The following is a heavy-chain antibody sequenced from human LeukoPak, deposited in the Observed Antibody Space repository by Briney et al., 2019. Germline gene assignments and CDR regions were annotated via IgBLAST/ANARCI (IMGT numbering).Heavy chain of an antibody. Sequence: GGSLRLSCTASGFTFTTYGMSWVRQAPGKGLEWVAVISYDGSNKYYADSVKGRFTISRDNSKNTLYLQMNSLRAEDTAVYYCAKPPAYSSGWYLGNAFDIWGQGTMVTVSS. CDR3: AKPPAYSSGWYLGNAFDI. V-gene: IGHV3-30*18. CDR1: GFTFTTYG. D-gene: IGHD6-19*01. CDR2: ISYDGSNK. J-gene: IGHJ3*02.